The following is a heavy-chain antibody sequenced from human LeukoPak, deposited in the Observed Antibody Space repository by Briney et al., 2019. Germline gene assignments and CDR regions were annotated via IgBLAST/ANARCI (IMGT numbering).Heavy chain of an antibody. V-gene: IGHV4-39*01. J-gene: IGHJ5*02. CDR3: ARHYGP. D-gene: IGHD4-17*01. Sequence: SETLSLTCTVSSDSISNSAYHWGWIRQPPGRGLEWIGTIYYNRGTYYNPSLKSRVTISVDTSKNQFSLKLSSVTAADTAVYYCARHYGPWGQGTLVTVSS. CDR1: SDSISNSAYH. CDR2: IYYNRGT.